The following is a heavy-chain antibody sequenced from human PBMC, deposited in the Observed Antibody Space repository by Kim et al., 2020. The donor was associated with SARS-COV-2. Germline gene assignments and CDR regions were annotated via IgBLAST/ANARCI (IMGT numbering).Heavy chain of an antibody. CDR3: ARDSISAAAAPWYFDS. CDR2: ISRGGITI. V-gene: IGHV3-11*01. D-gene: IGHD2-2*01. J-gene: IGHJ4*02. Sequence: GGSLRLSCTASGFSFRAYYMSWIRQAPGKGLEWVAYISRGGITINYADSVEGRFTISRDDAEDSLYLHMDDLTVEDTAIYYCARDSISAAAAPWYFDSWGQGTLVTVSS. CDR1: GFSFRAYY.